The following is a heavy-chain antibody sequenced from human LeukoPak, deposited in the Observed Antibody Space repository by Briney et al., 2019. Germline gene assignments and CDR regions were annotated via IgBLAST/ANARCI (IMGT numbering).Heavy chain of an antibody. D-gene: IGHD1-1*01. CDR3: AREVPPRPPTTPYFDY. V-gene: IGHV4-39*07. Sequence: SETLSLTCTVSGGSISSSSYYWGWIRQPPGKGLEWIGSIYYSGSTYYNPSLKSRVTISVDTSKNQFSLKLSSVTAADTAVYYCAREVPPRPPTTPYFDYWGQGTLVTVSS. CDR2: IYYSGST. CDR1: GGSISSSSYY. J-gene: IGHJ4*02.